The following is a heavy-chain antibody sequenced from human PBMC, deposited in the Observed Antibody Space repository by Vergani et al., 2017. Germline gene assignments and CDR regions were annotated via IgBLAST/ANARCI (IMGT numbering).Heavy chain of an antibody. V-gene: IGHV1-69*08. CDR2: IIPILGIA. J-gene: IGHJ4*02. Sequence: VQLVPSCSEVKKPGSSVKVSCKASGGTFSSYTISWVRQAPGQGLEWMGRIIPILGIANYAQKFQGRVTITADKSTSTAYMELSSLRSEDTAVYYCARDGLGMTTVTIFDYWGQGTLVTVSS. CDR1: GGTFSSYT. D-gene: IGHD4-11*01. CDR3: ARDGLGMTTVTIFDY.